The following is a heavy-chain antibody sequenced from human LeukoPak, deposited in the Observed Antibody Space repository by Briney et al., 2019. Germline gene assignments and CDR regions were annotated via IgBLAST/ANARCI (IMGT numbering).Heavy chain of an antibody. Sequence: GGSLRLSCAASGFTFSSYSMNWVRQAPGKGLEWVSYISSSSSTIYYADSVKGRFTISRDNAKNSLYLQMNSLRAEDTAVYYCARTCSSTSCYPDYWGQGTLVTVSS. CDR3: ARTCSSTSCYPDY. J-gene: IGHJ4*02. V-gene: IGHV3-48*04. CDR2: ISSSSSTI. CDR1: GFTFSSYS. D-gene: IGHD2-2*01.